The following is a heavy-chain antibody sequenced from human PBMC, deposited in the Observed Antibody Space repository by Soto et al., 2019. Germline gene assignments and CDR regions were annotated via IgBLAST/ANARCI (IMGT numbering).Heavy chain of an antibody. CDR3: AKAYTVTPTPYGMDV. J-gene: IGHJ6*02. V-gene: IGHV3-9*01. Sequence: EVQLVESGGNFVQPGRSLRLSCAASGFTFDDYAMHWVRQPPGKGLEYVSGISWNSGTIAYADSVKGRFTISRDNAKNSLYQQMNSLRPEDTALYYCAKAYTVTPTPYGMDVWGQGTTVTVSS. CDR1: GFTFDDYA. CDR2: ISWNSGTI. D-gene: IGHD4-17*01.